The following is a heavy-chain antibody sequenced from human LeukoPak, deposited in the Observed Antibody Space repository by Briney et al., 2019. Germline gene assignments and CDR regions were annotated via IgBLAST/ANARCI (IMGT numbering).Heavy chain of an antibody. CDR1: GYIFNVYY. V-gene: IGHV1-2*04. Sequence: ASVKVSCKASGYIFNVYYIHWVRQAPGQGLEWMGWINPNSGGTNYAQKFQGWVTMTRDTSISTAYMELSRLRSDDTAVYYCARDSYDSSGQEVDYWGQGTLVTVSS. J-gene: IGHJ4*02. CDR2: INPNSGGT. CDR3: ARDSYDSSGQEVDY. D-gene: IGHD3-22*01.